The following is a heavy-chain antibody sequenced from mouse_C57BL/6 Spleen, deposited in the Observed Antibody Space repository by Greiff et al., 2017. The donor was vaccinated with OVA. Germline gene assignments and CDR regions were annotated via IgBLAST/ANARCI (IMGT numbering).Heavy chain of an antibody. D-gene: IGHD1-2*01. J-gene: IGHJ4*01. CDR1: GYPFTSYW. Sequence: QVQLQQPGAALVRPGSSVKLSCKASGYPFTSYWMHWVKQRPIQGLEWIGNIAPSDSETYYNQKFQDKTTFTVDKSSSTAYMQLSILTSEDSAVYYCARGYPFYAMDYWGQGTSVTVSS. CDR2: IAPSDSET. V-gene: IGHV1-52*01. CDR3: ARGYPFYAMDY.